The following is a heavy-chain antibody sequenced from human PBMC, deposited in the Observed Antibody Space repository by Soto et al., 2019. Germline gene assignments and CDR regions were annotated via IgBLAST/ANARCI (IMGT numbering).Heavy chain of an antibody. Sequence: SVKVSCKASGRTFSSYAISWVRQAPGQGLEWMGGIIPIFGTANYAQKFQGRVTITADESTSTAYMELSSLRSEDTAVYYCASRMTTVTDYYYYGMDVWGQGTTVTVSS. J-gene: IGHJ6*02. CDR1: GRTFSSYA. V-gene: IGHV1-69*13. CDR3: ASRMTTVTDYYYYGMDV. D-gene: IGHD4-4*01. CDR2: IIPIFGTA.